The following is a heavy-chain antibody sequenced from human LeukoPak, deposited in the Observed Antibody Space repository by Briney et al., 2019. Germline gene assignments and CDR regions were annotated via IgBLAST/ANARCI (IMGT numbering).Heavy chain of an antibody. CDR1: GFTFSSYG. J-gene: IGHJ3*02. Sequence: GGSLRLSCAASGFTFSSYGMHWVRQAPGKGLEWVAFIRYDGSNKYYADSVKGRFTISRDNSKNTLYLQMNSLRAEDTAVYYCARGGYSSQSDTFDIWGQGTMVTVSS. CDR3: ARGGYSSQSDTFDI. D-gene: IGHD2-21*01. V-gene: IGHV3-30*02. CDR2: IRYDGSNK.